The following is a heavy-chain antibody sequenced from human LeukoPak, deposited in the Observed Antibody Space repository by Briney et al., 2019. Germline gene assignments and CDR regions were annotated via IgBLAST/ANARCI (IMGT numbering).Heavy chain of an antibody. V-gene: IGHV3-15*01. CDR1: GFTFSDAW. Sequence: PGGSLRLSCAGSGFTFSDAWMNWVRQAPGKGLEWVGRIKNKVDGETTDYAAPVKGRFTISRDDSKNTLYLQMNSLKSEDTAVYFCGTGSMRWGQRTLVTVSS. CDR2: IKNKVDGETT. J-gene: IGHJ4*02. CDR3: GTGSMR. D-gene: IGHD6-6*01.